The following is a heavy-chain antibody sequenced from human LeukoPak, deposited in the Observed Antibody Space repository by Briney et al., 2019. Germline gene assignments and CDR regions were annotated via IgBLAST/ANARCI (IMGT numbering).Heavy chain of an antibody. J-gene: IGHJ5*02. D-gene: IGHD6-6*01. CDR3: AREYSSSSGTWFDP. CDR2: IIPIFGTA. CDR1: GGTFSSYA. Sequence: ASVKVSCKASGGTFSSYAISWVRQAPGRGLEWMGGIIPIFGTANYAQKFQGGVTITADESTSTAYMELSSLRSEDTAVYYCAREYSSSSGTWFDPWGQGTLVTVSS. V-gene: IGHV1-69*13.